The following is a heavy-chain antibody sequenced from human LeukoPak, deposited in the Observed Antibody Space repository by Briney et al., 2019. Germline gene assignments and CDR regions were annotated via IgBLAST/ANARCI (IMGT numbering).Heavy chain of an antibody. Sequence: GGSLRLSCAASGFTFSSYAMSWVRQAPGKGLEWVSYISSSGSTIYYADSVKGRFTISRDNAKNSLYLQMNSLRAEDTAVYYCARGSYDSSGYYSHHWGQGTLVTVSS. CDR3: ARGSYDSSGYYSHH. CDR1: GFTFSSYA. D-gene: IGHD3-22*01. CDR2: ISSSGSTI. V-gene: IGHV3-48*03. J-gene: IGHJ1*01.